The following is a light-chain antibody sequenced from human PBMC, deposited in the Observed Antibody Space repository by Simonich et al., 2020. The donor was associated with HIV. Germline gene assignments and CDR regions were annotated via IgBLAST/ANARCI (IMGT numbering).Light chain of an antibody. CDR2: AAS. Sequence: DIKMTQSPSSLSASVGERVTITCQPSQSITSYLNWYQQKPGKAPKLLIYAASSLQSGVPSRFSGSGSGTDFTLTISSLQPEDFATYYCQQSYSTLYTFGQGTKLEIK. CDR3: QQSYSTLYT. V-gene: IGKV1-39*01. CDR1: QSITSY. J-gene: IGKJ2*01.